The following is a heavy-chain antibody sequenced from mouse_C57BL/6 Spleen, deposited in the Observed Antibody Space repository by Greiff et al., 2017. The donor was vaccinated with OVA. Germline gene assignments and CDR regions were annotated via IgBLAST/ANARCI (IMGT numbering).Heavy chain of an antibody. CDR3: AREGGYYGNSDWYFDV. CDR2: ISDGGSYT. J-gene: IGHJ1*03. Sequence: EVKLVESGGGLVKPGGSLKLSCAASGFTFSSYAMSWVRQTPEKRLEWVATISDGGSYTYYPDNVKGRFTISRDNAKNNLYLQMSHLKSEDTAMYYCAREGGYYGNSDWYFDVWGTGTTVTVSS. CDR1: GFTFSSYA. D-gene: IGHD2-1*01. V-gene: IGHV5-4*01.